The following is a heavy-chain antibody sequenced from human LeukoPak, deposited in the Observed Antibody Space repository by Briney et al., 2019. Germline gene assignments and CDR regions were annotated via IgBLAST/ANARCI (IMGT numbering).Heavy chain of an antibody. J-gene: IGHJ2*01. CDR1: GGSISSYY. Sequence: PSETLSLTCTVSGGSISSYYWSWIRQPPEKGLEWIGYIYYSGSTNYNPSLKSRVTISVDTSKNQFSLKLSSVTAADTAVYYCARSLSIFGVVPYWYFDLWGRGTLVTVSS. V-gene: IGHV4-59*01. D-gene: IGHD3-3*01. CDR2: IYYSGST. CDR3: ARSLSIFGVVPYWYFDL.